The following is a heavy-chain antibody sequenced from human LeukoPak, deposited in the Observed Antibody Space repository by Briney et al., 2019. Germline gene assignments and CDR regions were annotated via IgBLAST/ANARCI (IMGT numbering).Heavy chain of an antibody. J-gene: IGHJ6*02. CDR3: ARDLGYYDSSGRVFSSYGMDV. D-gene: IGHD3-22*01. CDR1: GGSISSSSYY. Sequence: SETLSLTCTDSGGSISSSSYYWGWIRQPPGKGLEWIGSIYYSGSTYYNPSLKSRVTISVDTSKNQFSLKLSSVTAADTAVYYCARDLGYYDSSGRVFSSYGMDVWGQGTTVTVSS. V-gene: IGHV4-39*02. CDR2: IYYSGST.